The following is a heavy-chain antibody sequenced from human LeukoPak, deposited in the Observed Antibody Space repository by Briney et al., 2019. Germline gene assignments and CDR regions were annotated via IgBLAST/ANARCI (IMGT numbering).Heavy chain of an antibody. D-gene: IGHD2-8*01. CDR1: GFTFSSYA. J-gene: IGHJ6*02. V-gene: IGHV3-30*18. CDR2: ISYDGSNK. Sequence: GGSLRLSCAASGFTFSSYAMRWVRQAPGKGLEWVAVISYDGSNKYYADSVKGRFTISRDNSKNTLYLQMNSLRAEDTAVYYCAKDQGVLMVYAISSMDVWGQGTTVTVSS. CDR3: AKDQGVLMVYAISSMDV.